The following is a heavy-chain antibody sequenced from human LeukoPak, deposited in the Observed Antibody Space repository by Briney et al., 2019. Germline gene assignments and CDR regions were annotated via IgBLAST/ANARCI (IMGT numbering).Heavy chain of an antibody. Sequence: PGGSLRLSCAASGFTFSSYGIHWVRQGPGKGLEWVAYIQYDGSNEQYADSVKGRFSISRDNSKNILYLHVSSLRAEDTAVYYCAKDRCSNGIGCYYYYMDVWGKGTTVTISS. CDR3: AKDRCSNGIGCYYYYMDV. CDR1: GFTFSSYG. CDR2: IQYDGSNE. V-gene: IGHV3-30*02. D-gene: IGHD2-8*01. J-gene: IGHJ6*03.